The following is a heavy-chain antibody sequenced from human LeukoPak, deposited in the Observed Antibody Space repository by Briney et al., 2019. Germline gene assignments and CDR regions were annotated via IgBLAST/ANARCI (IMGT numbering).Heavy chain of an antibody. V-gene: IGHV3-33*01. CDR2: IWYDGSNK. CDR3: AREEGDIDAFDI. Sequence: GRSLRLSCAASGFTFSSYGMHWVRQAPGKGLEWVAVIWYDGSNKYYADSVKGRFTISRDNSKNTLYLQMNSLRAEDTAVYYCAREEGDIDAFDIWGQGTMVTVSS. J-gene: IGHJ3*02. D-gene: IGHD2-21*01. CDR1: GFTFSSYG.